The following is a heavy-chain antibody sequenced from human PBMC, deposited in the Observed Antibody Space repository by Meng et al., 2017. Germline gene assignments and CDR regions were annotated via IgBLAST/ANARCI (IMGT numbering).Heavy chain of an antibody. J-gene: IGHJ6*02. CDR1: GFTFSSYW. CDR2: IKQDGSEK. V-gene: IGHV3-7*01. Sequence: GESLKISCAASGFTFSSYWMSWVRQAPGKGLEWVANIKQDGSEKYYEDSVKGRFTISRDNAKNSLYLQMNSLRAEDTAVYYCARVSYYGSGSYIYYYYGMDVWGQGTTVTVSS. D-gene: IGHD3-10*01. CDR3: ARVSYYGSGSYIYYYYGMDV.